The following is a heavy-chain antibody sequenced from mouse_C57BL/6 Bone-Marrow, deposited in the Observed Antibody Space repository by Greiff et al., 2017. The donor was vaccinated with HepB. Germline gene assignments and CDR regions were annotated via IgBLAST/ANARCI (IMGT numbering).Heavy chain of an antibody. CDR3: ADDSLYYYAMDY. Sequence: VQLQQSGPGLVQPSQSLSITCTVSGFSLTSYGVHWVRQSPGKGLEWLGVIWGGGSTDYNAAFMSRLSITKDNSKSQVFFKMNSLQADDTSIYYCADDSLYYYAMDYWGQGTSVTVSS. CDR2: IWGGGST. CDR1: GFSLTSYG. V-gene: IGHV2-5*01. J-gene: IGHJ4*01. D-gene: IGHD2-4*01.